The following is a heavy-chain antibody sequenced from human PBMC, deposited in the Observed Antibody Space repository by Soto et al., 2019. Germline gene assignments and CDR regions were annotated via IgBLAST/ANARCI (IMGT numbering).Heavy chain of an antibody. D-gene: IGHD6-19*01. J-gene: IGHJ4*02. V-gene: IGHV3-9*01. CDR3: AKDRYGTAVAGMGPPHFDY. Sequence: GGSLRLSCAASGFTFDGYAMHWVRQAPGKGLEWVSGISWNSGSIGYADSVKGRFTISRDNAKNSLYLQMNSLRAEDTALYYCAKDRYGTAVAGMGPPHFDYWGQGTLVTVSS. CDR1: GFTFDGYA. CDR2: ISWNSGSI.